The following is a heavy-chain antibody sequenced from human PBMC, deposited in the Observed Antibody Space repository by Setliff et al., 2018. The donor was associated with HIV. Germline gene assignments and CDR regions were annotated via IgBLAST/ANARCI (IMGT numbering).Heavy chain of an antibody. CDR1: GVSISDYY. CDR3: AGFSYNFWVYRFDH. CDR2: IYYSGST. V-gene: IGHV4-59*06. D-gene: IGHD3-3*01. J-gene: IGHJ4*02. Sequence: SETLSLTCTVSGVSISDYYWSWIRQHPGKGLEYIGYIYYSGSTYYNPSLKSRVTMSIDTSTQQFFLNVTSVTAADTAVYYCAGFSYNFWVYRFDHWGQGALVTVSS.